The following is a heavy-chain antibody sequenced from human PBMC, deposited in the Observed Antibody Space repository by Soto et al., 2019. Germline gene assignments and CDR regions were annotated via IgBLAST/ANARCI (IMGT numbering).Heavy chain of an antibody. CDR3: ARGPPFTNMIVSGPRDV. J-gene: IGHJ6*02. D-gene: IGHD3-22*01. V-gene: IGHV3-30*03. CDR1: GFTFSSYG. CDR2: ISYDGSNK. Sequence: QVQLVESGGGVVQPGRSLRLSCAASGFTFSSYGMHWVRQAPGKGLEWVAVISYDGSNKYYADSVKGRFTISRDNSKNALYLQMNSLRAEDTAVYYCARGPPFTNMIVSGPRDVWGQGTTVTVSS.